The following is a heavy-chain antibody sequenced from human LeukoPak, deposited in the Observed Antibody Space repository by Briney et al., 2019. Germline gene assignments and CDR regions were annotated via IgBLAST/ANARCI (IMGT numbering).Heavy chain of an antibody. J-gene: IGHJ5*02. CDR2: ISSSGSTI. V-gene: IGHV3-48*03. CDR3: ARVAPLSFTYQLLTPGWFDP. D-gene: IGHD2-2*01. CDR1: GFTFSSYE. Sequence: GGSLRLSCAASGFTFSSYEMNWVRQAPGKGLEWVSYISSSGSTIYYADSVKGRFTISRDNAKNSLYLQMNSLRAEDTAVYYCARVAPLSFTYQLLTPGWFDPWGQGTLVTVSS.